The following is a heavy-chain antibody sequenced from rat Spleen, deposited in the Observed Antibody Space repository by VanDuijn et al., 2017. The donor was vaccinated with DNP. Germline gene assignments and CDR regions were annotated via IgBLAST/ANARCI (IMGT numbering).Heavy chain of an antibody. V-gene: IGHV5-58*01. J-gene: IGHJ4*01. CDR3: ATQRGYYSSYMEAMDA. Sequence: EVQLVESGGGLVQPGRSMKLSCVASGFTFSSYWMYWIRQAPGKGLEWVASITSDGGSTYYPDSVKGRFTISRDNAENTVYLQMNSLRSEDTATYYCATQRGYYSSYMEAMDAWGQGTSVTVSS. CDR2: ITSDGGST. CDR1: GFTFSSYW. D-gene: IGHD1-2*01.